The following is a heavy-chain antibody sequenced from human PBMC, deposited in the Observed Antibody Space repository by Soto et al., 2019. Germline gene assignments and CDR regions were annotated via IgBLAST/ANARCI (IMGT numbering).Heavy chain of an antibody. D-gene: IGHD2-2*01. V-gene: IGHV1-69*01. CDR2: IIPIPGTA. Sequence: QVXXXQSGXXXKKPGSSVKXXXXXSGGTXXSYAISWVRQAPGQGLEWMGGIIPIPGTANYAQKFQGRVTITADESTSTAYMELSSLRSEDTAVYYCARSQGSSTSLEIYYYYYYGMDVWGQGTTVTVSS. J-gene: IGHJ6*02. CDR1: GGTXXSYA. CDR3: ARSQGSSTSLEIYYYYYYGMDV.